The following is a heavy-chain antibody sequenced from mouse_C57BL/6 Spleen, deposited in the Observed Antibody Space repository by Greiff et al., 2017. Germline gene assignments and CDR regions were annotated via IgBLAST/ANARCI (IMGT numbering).Heavy chain of an antibody. CDR2: ISDGGSYT. D-gene: IGHD1-1*01. CDR1: GFTFSSYA. Sequence: DVKLVESGGGLVKPGGSLKLSCAASGFTFSSYAMSWVRQTPEKRLEWVATISDGGSYTYYPDNVKGRFTISRDNAKNYLYLQMSQLKSEDTAMYYCARGDLYGSFFDYWGQGTTLTVAS. J-gene: IGHJ2*01. CDR3: ARGDLYGSFFDY. V-gene: IGHV5-4*03.